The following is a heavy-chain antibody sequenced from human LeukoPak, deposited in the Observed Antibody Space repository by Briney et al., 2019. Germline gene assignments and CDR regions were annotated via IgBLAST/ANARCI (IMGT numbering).Heavy chain of an antibody. J-gene: IGHJ4*02. CDR3: ARAGQLDANFDY. CDR1: GGSISSGDYY. V-gene: IGHV4-30-4*01. Sequence: SQTLSLTCTVSGGSISSGDYYWSWIRQPPGKGLEWIGYIYYSGSTCYNPSLKSRVTISVDTSKNQFSLKLSSVTAADTAVYYCARAGQLDANFDYWGQGTLVSVSS. D-gene: IGHD6-13*01. CDR2: IYYSGST.